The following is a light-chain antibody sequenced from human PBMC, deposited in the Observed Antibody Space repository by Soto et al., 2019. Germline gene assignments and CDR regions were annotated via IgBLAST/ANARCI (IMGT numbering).Light chain of an antibody. V-gene: IGKV1-5*01. CDR2: DAS. CDR3: QQYNSYRM. J-gene: IGKJ1*01. CDR1: QSISRW. Sequence: DLQMTQSPSTLSASVGDRVTITCRARQSISRWLAWYQQKPGKAPKLLIYDASILESGVPSRFTGSGSGTEFTLTISSLQPDDFATYYCQQYNSYRMFGQGTKVEIK.